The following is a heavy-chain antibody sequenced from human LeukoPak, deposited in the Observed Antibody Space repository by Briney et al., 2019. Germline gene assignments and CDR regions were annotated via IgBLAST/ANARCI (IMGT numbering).Heavy chain of an antibody. CDR2: IKRDGSTI. J-gene: IGHJ4*02. CDR3: ARLRGDVTHFDL. Sequence: PGGSLRLSCAASGFTSSCCWMSWVRQAPGRGLEWVATIKRDGSTIHYVDSVKGRFTISRDNAKNSLSLQMNGLRAEDTAIYCCARLRGDVTHFDLWGQGTLVTVSS. CDR1: GFTSSCCW. V-gene: IGHV3-7*01. D-gene: IGHD2-21*02.